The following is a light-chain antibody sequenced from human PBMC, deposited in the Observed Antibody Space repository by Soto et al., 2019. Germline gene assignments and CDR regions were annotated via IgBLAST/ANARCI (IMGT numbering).Light chain of an antibody. J-gene: IGLJ2*01. Sequence: QSVLTQPPSASGTPGQRVTISCSGRSSNIGSNTVSWYQQLPGTAPKLLIYNNNQRPSGVPDRFSGSKSGTSASLAISGLQSEEKADYYFAAWDDSLNGRGVFGGGTKVTVL. CDR1: SSNIGSNT. CDR3: AAWDDSLNGRGV. V-gene: IGLV1-44*01. CDR2: NNN.